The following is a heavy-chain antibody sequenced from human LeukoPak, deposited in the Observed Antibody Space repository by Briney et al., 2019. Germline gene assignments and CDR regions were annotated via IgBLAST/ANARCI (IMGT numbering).Heavy chain of an antibody. D-gene: IGHD4-11*01. Sequence: GGSLRLSCAASGFVFSSKIMIWVRQAPGKGLEWVSYISSSSSTIYYADSVKGRFTISRDNAKNSLYLQMNSLRAEDTAVYYCATSGYSNIDYWGQGTLVTVSS. CDR1: GFVFSSKI. CDR3: ATSGYSNIDY. J-gene: IGHJ4*02. V-gene: IGHV3-48*04. CDR2: ISSSSSTI.